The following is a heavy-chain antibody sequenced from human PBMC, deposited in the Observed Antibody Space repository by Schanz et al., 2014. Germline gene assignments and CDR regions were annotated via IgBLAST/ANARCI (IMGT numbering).Heavy chain of an antibody. CDR3: ARDKGGYYPFDY. D-gene: IGHD3-3*01. V-gene: IGHV3-74*01. CDR2: TSNDGSFT. Sequence: EVQLVESGGDFVQPGGSLRLSCAASGFTFSDSWMHWVRQAPGKGLVWVSRTSNDGSFTTFADSVKGRFTISRDNAKNTLYLQMNSLRAEDTAVYYCARDKGGYYPFDYWGQGTLVTVSS. CDR1: GFTFSDSW. J-gene: IGHJ4*02.